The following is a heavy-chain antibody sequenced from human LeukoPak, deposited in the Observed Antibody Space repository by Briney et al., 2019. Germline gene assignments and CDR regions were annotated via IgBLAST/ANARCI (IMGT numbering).Heavy chain of an antibody. Sequence: SETLSLTCTVSGGSISSYYWSWIRQPPGKGLEWIGYIYYSGSTNYNPSLKSRVTISIDTSRNQLSLRLSSVTAADTAVYFCTRFSPGTILTSWGQGTLVTVSS. CDR1: GGSISSYY. J-gene: IGHJ5*02. CDR3: TRFSPGTILTS. CDR2: IYYSGST. V-gene: IGHV4-59*08. D-gene: IGHD1-1*01.